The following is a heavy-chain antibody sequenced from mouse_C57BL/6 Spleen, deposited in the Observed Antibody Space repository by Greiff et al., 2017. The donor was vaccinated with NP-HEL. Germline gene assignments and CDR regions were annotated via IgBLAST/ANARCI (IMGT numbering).Heavy chain of an antibody. V-gene: IGHV1-18*01. D-gene: IGHD4-1*01. J-gene: IGHJ2*01. CDR1: GYTFTDYN. CDR3: EKEGVLTGSGYFDY. Sequence: VQLQQSGPELVKPGASVKIPCKASGYTFTDYNMDWVKQSHGKSLEWIGDINPNNGGTIYNQKFKGKATLTVDKSSSTAYMELRSLTSEDTGCYYCEKEGVLTGSGYFDYWGQGTTLTVSS. CDR2: INPNNGGT.